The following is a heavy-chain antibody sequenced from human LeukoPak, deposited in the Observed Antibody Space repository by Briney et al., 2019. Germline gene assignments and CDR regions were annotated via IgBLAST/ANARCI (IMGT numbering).Heavy chain of an antibody. Sequence: SETLSLTCTVSGGSISSYYWSWIRQPPGKGLEWIGHIFYSGSTNYNPSLKSRVTISLVMSKNQISLKLSSVTTADTAMYYCARTDDAFHIWGHGTTVTVS. D-gene: IGHD2-21*02. J-gene: IGHJ3*02. CDR1: GGSISSYY. V-gene: IGHV4-59*01. CDR2: IFYSGST. CDR3: ARTDDAFHI.